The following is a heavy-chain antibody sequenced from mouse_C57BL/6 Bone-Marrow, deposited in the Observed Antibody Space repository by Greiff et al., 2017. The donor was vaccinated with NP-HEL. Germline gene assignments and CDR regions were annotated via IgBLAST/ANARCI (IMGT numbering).Heavy chain of an antibody. Sequence: QVHVKQSGAELVRPGASVKLSCKASGYTFTDYYINWVKQRPGQGLEWIARIYPGSGNTYYNEKFKGKATLTAEKSSSTAYMQLSSLTSEDSAVYFCARGYYYGSSFAYWGQGTLVTVSA. V-gene: IGHV1-76*01. D-gene: IGHD1-1*01. CDR1: GYTFTDYY. CDR2: IYPGSGNT. J-gene: IGHJ3*01. CDR3: ARGYYYGSSFAY.